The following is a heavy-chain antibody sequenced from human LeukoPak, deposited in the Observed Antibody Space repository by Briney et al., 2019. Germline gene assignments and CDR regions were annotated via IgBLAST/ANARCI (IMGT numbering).Heavy chain of an antibody. D-gene: IGHD6-13*01. CDR2: INYSGST. CDR1: GGSISSSSHY. Sequence: SETLSLTCTVSGGSISSSSHYWSWIRQPPGKGLEWIASINYSGSTYYNPSLKSRVTISVDKSKNQFSLKLSSVTAADTAVYYCARDVAAAGADAFDIWGQGTMVTVSS. CDR3: ARDVAAAGADAFDI. V-gene: IGHV4-39*07. J-gene: IGHJ3*02.